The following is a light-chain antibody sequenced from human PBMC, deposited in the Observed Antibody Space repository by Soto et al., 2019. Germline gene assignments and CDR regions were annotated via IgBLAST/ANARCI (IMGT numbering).Light chain of an antibody. J-gene: IGLJ1*01. CDR2: EVN. V-gene: IGLV2-18*02. CDR1: NSDIVSYKS. Sequence: QSALTQPPCVSGSPGQSSPISWTGTNSDIVSYKSVSSYQHPPGTAPKLIIYEVNNRPSGVPDRFSGSKSGNTASLTISGLQAEDEADYYCNSFTTSSTSVFGTGTKVTVL. CDR3: NSFTTSSTSV.